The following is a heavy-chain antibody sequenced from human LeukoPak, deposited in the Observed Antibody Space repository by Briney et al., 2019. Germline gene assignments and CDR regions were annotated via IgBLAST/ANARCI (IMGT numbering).Heavy chain of an antibody. CDR3: ARARPGYNHMDV. V-gene: IGHV4-38-2*02. Sequence: SETLSLTCNVSGDSISRGYYWGWIRQSPGKGREWIGNVYYSGSSYFTPSLKSRVTLSADASHNQFSMKLTSLTAADTAVYYCARARPGYNHMDVWGKGTAVTVTS. CDR2: VYYSGSS. J-gene: IGHJ6*03. CDR1: GDSISRGYY.